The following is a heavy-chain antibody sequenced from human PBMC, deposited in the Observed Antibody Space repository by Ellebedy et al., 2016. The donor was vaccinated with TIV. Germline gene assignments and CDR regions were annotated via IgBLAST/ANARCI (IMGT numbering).Heavy chain of an antibody. J-gene: IGHJ6*02. CDR3: ARGWFGSGMGV. D-gene: IGHD3-10*01. CDR2: TCYRSKWNN. V-gene: IGHV6-1*01. Sequence: LRLSCVISGDSVSTDIGWNWIRQSPSRGLEWLGRTCYRSKWNNDYAVSLKSRITINPYTSKNQFSLQLNSVTPEDTAVYYCARGWFGSGMGVWGQGTTVTVS. CDR1: GDSVSTDIG.